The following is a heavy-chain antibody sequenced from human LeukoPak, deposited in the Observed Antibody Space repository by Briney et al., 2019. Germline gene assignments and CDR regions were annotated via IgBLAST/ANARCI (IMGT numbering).Heavy chain of an antibody. CDR3: ARSTNYYFDY. CDR1: GFTVSSNY. V-gene: IGHV3-53*01. J-gene: IGHJ4*02. Sequence: PGGSLRLSCAASGFTVSSNYMSWVRQAPGKGLEWVSLIYSGGNTYYADSVKGRFTISRDKSKNTLYLQMNSLRAEDTAVYYCARSTNYYFDYWGQGTMVTVSS. CDR2: IYSGGNT. D-gene: IGHD1-7*01.